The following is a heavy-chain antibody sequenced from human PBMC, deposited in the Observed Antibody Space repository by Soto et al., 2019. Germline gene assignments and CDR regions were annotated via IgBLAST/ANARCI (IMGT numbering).Heavy chain of an antibody. D-gene: IGHD6-13*01. CDR3: ARFEKRYSSSFGY. V-gene: IGHV1-69*06. Sequence: GASVKVSCKASGGTFSSYAISWVRQAPGQGLEWMGGIIPIFGTANYAQKFQGGVTITADKSTSTAYMELSSLRSEDTAVYYCARFEKRYSSSFGYWGQGTLVTVSS. J-gene: IGHJ4*02. CDR1: GGTFSSYA. CDR2: IIPIFGTA.